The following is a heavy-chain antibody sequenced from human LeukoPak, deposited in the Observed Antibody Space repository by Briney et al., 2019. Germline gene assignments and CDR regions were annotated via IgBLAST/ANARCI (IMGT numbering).Heavy chain of an antibody. J-gene: IGHJ4*02. V-gene: IGHV4-39*01. CDR2: IYYSGST. D-gene: IGHD2-21*01. CDR1: GGSVSSSNDY. CDR3: ASWGGMPPDY. Sequence: PSETLSLTCTVSGGSVSSSNDYWGWIRQPPGKGLEWIGSIYYSGSTYYNPSLRSRVTISVDTSKNQFSLKLSSVTAADTAVYYCASWGGMPPDYWGQGTLVTVSS.